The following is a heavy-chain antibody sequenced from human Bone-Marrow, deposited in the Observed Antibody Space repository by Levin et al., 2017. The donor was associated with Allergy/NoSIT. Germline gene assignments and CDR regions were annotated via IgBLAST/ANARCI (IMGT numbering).Heavy chain of an antibody. CDR1: SYSLSDYY. V-gene: IGHV1-2*02. CDR2: INPTSGDT. CDR3: ATTNTRRWGVAASFDS. D-gene: IGHD6-13*01. Sequence: ASVKVSCKASSYSLSDYYIHWVRQAPAHGLEWMGWINPTSGDTSYSQKFQGRVTVTRDTSISTAYLELGRLVSDDTAIYYCATTNTRRWGVAASFDSWGPGTLVTVSS. J-gene: IGHJ4*02.